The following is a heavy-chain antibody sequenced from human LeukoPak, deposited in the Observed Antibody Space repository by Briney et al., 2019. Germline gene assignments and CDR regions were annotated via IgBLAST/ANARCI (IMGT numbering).Heavy chain of an antibody. CDR1: GGTFSSYA. CDR3: ARVGHYYDSSGYYYDY. D-gene: IGHD3-22*01. V-gene: IGHV1-69*13. CDR2: IIPLFGTV. J-gene: IGHJ4*02. Sequence: SVKVSCKASGGTFSSYAFSWVRQAPGQGLEWMGGIIPLFGTVNYAQKFQDRVTITADESTSTAYMELSSLRSEDTAVFYCARVGHYYDSSGYYYDYWGQGTLVTVSS.